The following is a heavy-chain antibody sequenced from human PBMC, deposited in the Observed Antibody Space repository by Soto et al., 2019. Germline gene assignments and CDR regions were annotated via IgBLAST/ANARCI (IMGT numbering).Heavy chain of an antibody. Sequence: SETLSLTCTVSGGSISSYYWSWIRQPPGKGLEWIGYIYYSGSTNYNPSLKSRVTISVDTSKNQFSLKLSSVTAADTAVYYCARFSLLGSTSSEVDYWGQGTLVTVSS. CDR2: IYYSGST. V-gene: IGHV4-59*08. CDR3: ARFSLLGSTSSEVDY. D-gene: IGHD2-2*01. CDR1: GGSISSYY. J-gene: IGHJ4*02.